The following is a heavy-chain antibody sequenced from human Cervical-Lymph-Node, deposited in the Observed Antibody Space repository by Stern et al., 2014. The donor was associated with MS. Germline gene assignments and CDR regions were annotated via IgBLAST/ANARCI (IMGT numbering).Heavy chain of an antibody. V-gene: IGHV3-23*04. Sequence: EVQLVESGGGLVQPGGSLRLSCAASGFTFSSFAMSWVRQAPGKGLEWVSLISDSGVNTYYADSARGRFTISRDNSNDMMYLQMNSLRAEDTATYYCAKRPTGYYFDYWGQGTLVTVSS. CDR3: AKRPTGYYFDY. J-gene: IGHJ4*02. D-gene: IGHD3-22*01. CDR1: GFTFSSFA. CDR2: ISDSGVNT.